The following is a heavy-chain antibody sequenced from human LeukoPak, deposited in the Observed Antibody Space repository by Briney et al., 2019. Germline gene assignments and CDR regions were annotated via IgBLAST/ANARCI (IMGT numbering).Heavy chain of an antibody. CDR1: GGSISSYY. V-gene: IGHV4-59*12. CDR3: ARDCILRFCTH. Sequence: SETLSLTCTVSGGSISSYYWSWIRQPPGKGLEWIGYIYYSGSTNYNPSLKSRVTISVDTSKNQFSLKLNSVTAADTAVYYCARDCILRFCTHWGQGTLVTVSS. D-gene: IGHD3-3*01. J-gene: IGHJ4*02. CDR2: IYYSGST.